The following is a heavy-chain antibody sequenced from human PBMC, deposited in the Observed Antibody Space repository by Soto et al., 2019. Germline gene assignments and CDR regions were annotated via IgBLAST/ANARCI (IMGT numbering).Heavy chain of an antibody. CDR3: AKDSDYGDYVGWSPFDY. V-gene: IGHV3-23*01. CDR1: GFTFSSYA. D-gene: IGHD4-17*01. Sequence: GGSLRLSCAASGFTFSSYAMSWVRQAPGKGLEWVSAISGSGGSTYYADSVKGRFTISRDNSKNTLYLQMNSLRAEDTAVYYCAKDSDYGDYVGWSPFDYWGQGTLVTVSS. CDR2: ISGSGGST. J-gene: IGHJ4*02.